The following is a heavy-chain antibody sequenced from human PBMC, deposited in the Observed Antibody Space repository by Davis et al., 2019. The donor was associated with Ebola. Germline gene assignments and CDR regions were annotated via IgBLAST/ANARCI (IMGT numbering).Heavy chain of an antibody. V-gene: IGHV3-30*03. CDR3: ARDPAAASYYYGMDV. CDR1: GFTFSSYG. CDR2: ISYDGSNK. J-gene: IGHJ6*02. D-gene: IGHD6-13*01. Sequence: GGSLRLSCAASGFTFSSYGMHWVRQAPGKGLEWVAVISYDGSNKYYADSVKGRFTISRDNAKNSLYLQMNSLRAEDTAVYYCARDPAAASYYYGMDVWGQGTTVTVSS.